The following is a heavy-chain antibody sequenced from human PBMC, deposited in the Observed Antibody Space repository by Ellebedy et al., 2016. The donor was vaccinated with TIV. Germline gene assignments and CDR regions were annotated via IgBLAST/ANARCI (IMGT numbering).Heavy chain of an antibody. D-gene: IGHD3-3*01. CDR3: ARGGVGFGVVSSFDY. J-gene: IGHJ4*02. V-gene: IGHV4-59*08. CDR2: VYYTGST. CDR1: GASISSWY. Sequence: MPSETLSLTCTVSGASISSWYWSWIRQAPGKGLEWIGYVYYTGSTNYSPSLKSRVSMSVDTSKNQFSLKLGSVTAADTAVYYCARGGVGFGVVSSFDYWGRGTLVTVSS.